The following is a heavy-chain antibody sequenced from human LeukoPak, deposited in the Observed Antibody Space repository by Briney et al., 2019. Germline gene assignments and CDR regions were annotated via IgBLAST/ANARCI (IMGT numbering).Heavy chain of an antibody. Sequence: GGSLRLSCAASGFTFSRYWMTWVRQAPGKGLEWVANIKEDGSKKNYVDSVKGRFTISRDNSKNTLYLQMNSLRAEDTAVYYCARHTPYCSGGSCYSYYFDYWGQGTLVTVSS. CDR2: IKEDGSKK. V-gene: IGHV3-7*03. D-gene: IGHD2-15*01. CDR3: ARHTPYCSGGSCYSYYFDY. J-gene: IGHJ4*02. CDR1: GFTFSRYW.